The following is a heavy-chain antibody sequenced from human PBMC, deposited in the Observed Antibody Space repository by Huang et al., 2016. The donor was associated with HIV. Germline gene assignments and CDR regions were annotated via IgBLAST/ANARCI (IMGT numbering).Heavy chain of an antibody. V-gene: IGHV1-69*01. CDR2: SIPTLGTA. Sequence: QVQLVQSGAEVKKPGSSVKVSCKASGGSFRNFAIGWVRQAPGQGLEWSGGSIPTLGTANYSQKFRGRVTIIADESTSTAYMELSSLRSEDTAVYYCATVDYYDTSGPQRGYFDNWGQGTLVTVSS. D-gene: IGHD3-22*01. CDR3: ATVDYYDTSGPQRGYFDN. CDR1: GGSFRNFA. J-gene: IGHJ4*02.